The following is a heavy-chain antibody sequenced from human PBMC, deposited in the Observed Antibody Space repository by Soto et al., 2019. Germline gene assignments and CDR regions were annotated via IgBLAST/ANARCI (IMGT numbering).Heavy chain of an antibody. CDR1: GGYISSGGYY. CDR3: ALLWFGELSNWFDP. V-gene: IGHV4-31*03. CDR2: IYYSGST. D-gene: IGHD3-10*01. Sequence: SETLSLTCTVSGGYISSGGYYWSWIRQHPGKGLEWIGYIYYSGSTYYNPSLKSRVTISVDTSKNQFSLKLSSVTAADTAVYYCALLWFGELSNWFDPWGQGTLVTVSS. J-gene: IGHJ5*02.